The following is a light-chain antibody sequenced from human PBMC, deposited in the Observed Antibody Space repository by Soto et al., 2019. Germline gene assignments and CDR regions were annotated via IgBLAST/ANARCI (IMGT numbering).Light chain of an antibody. CDR3: QQRRNWPLT. CDR2: DVS. CDR1: QSVDSY. Sequence: ESVLIQSPATLSLSPGERDTLSCRASQSVDSYLTWYQQKPGQAPRLLIYDVSKRATGIPVRFSGSGSGTDFTLTISSLEPEDFAIYYCQQRRNWPLTFGGGTKVEIK. V-gene: IGKV3-11*01. J-gene: IGKJ4*01.